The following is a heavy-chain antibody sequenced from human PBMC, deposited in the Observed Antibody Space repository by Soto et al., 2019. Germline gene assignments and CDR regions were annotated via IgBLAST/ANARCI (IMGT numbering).Heavy chain of an antibody. Sequence: EVQLVESGGCLVQPGGSLRLSCAASGLTVSTDPMSWVRQAPGKGLEWVSFIYTGGGTHYADSVKGRFTISRDNSKNMVDLQMNSLRPEDTAVYYCARDVSGHWGQGTLVTVSS. CDR2: IYTGGGT. CDR3: ARDVSGH. J-gene: IGHJ4*02. V-gene: IGHV3-66*01. CDR1: GLTVSTDP.